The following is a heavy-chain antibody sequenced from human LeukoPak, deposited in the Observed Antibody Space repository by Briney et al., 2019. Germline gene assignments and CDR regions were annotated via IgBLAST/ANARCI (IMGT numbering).Heavy chain of an antibody. CDR1: GFTFSDYY. Sequence: GGSLRLSCAASGFTFSDYYMSWIRQAPGKRLEWVSYISSSGSTIYYADSVKGRFTISRDNAKNSLYLQMNSLRAEDTAVYYCARVIIYCSGGSCYSDGVNYFDYWGQGTLVTVSS. J-gene: IGHJ4*02. V-gene: IGHV3-11*01. CDR2: ISSSGSTI. CDR3: ARVIIYCSGGSCYSDGVNYFDY. D-gene: IGHD2-15*01.